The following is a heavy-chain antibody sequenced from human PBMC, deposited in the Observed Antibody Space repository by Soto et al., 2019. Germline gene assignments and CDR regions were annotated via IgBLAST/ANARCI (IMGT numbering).Heavy chain of an antibody. D-gene: IGHD2-15*01. CDR3: ARDHRTQLLLDY. J-gene: IGHJ4*02. CDR2: IWYDGSNK. Sequence: QVQLVESGGGVVQPGRSLRLSCAASGFTFSSYGMHWVRQAPGKGLEWVAVIWYDGSNKYYADSVKGRFTISRDNSKNTLYLQMNSLRAEDTAVYYCARDHRTQLLLDYWGQGTLVIVSS. V-gene: IGHV3-33*01. CDR1: GFTFSSYG.